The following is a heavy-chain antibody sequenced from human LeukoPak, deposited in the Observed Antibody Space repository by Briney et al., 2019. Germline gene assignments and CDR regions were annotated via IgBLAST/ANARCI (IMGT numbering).Heavy chain of an antibody. V-gene: IGHV4-61*02. D-gene: IGHD6-6*01. CDR1: GGSISSGSYY. CDR2: IYTSGST. CDR3: AREGAARYDYFDY. J-gene: IGHJ4*02. Sequence: SETLSLTCTVSGGSISSGSYYWSWIRQPAGKGLEWIGRIYTSGSTNYNPSLKSRVTISVDTSKNQFSLKLSSVTAADTAVYYCAREGAARYDYFDYWGQGTLVTVSS.